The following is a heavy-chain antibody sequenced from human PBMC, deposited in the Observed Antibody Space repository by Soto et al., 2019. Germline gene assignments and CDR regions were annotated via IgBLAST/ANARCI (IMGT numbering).Heavy chain of an antibody. D-gene: IGHD3-3*01. CDR3: ARTRFLDVYYYYYGMDV. CDR2: ISAYNGNT. J-gene: IGHJ6*02. V-gene: IGHV1-18*01. CDR1: GYTFTSYG. Sequence: GASVKVSCKASGYTFTSYGISWVRQAPGQGLEWMGWISAYNGNTNYAQKLQGRVTMTTDTSTSTAYMELRSLRSDDTAVYYCARTRFLDVYYYYYGMDVWGQGTTVTVSS.